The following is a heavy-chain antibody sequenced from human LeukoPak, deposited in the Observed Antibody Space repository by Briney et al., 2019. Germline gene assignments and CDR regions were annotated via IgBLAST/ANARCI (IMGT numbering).Heavy chain of an antibody. Sequence: GGSLRLSCAASGFTVSSNYMRWVRQAPGKGLEWVSVIYSGGSTDYADSVKGRFTISRDTSKNTLYLQMDSLRVEDTAVYYCAREDGYCSSTSCYQHGMDVWGQGTTVTVSS. CDR1: GFTVSSNY. V-gene: IGHV3-66*01. CDR2: IYSGGST. J-gene: IGHJ6*02. CDR3: AREDGYCSSTSCYQHGMDV. D-gene: IGHD2-2*01.